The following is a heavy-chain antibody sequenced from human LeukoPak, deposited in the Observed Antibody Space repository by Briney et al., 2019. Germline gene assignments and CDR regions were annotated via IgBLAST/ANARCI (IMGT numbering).Heavy chain of an antibody. J-gene: IGHJ4*01. D-gene: IGHD2-21*01. Sequence: GGSLRLSCAASGFTFSNSWMDWVRQAPGKGPEWVANIKQDGSEKYYVDSVKGRFTISRDNAKNSLYLQMNSLRAEDTAVYCARDFVGMDAYWGYGTLVTVSS. CDR1: GFTFSNSW. CDR3: ARDFVGMDAY. V-gene: IGHV3-7*01. CDR2: IKQDGSEK.